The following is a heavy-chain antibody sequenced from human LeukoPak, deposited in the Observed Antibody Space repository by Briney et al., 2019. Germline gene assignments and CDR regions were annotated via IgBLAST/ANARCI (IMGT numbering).Heavy chain of an antibody. V-gene: IGHV3-30*18. CDR3: AKSGCSSTNCYVNY. CDR1: GFTFSSCA. D-gene: IGHD2-2*01. Sequence: GGSLRLSCAASGFTFSSCAMGWVRQAPGKGLEWVAVMSRDGSNKYYADSVKGRFTISRDNSKNTLYLQMNSLRAEDTAVYYCAKSGCSSTNCYVNYWGQGTLVSVSS. J-gene: IGHJ4*02. CDR2: MSRDGSNK.